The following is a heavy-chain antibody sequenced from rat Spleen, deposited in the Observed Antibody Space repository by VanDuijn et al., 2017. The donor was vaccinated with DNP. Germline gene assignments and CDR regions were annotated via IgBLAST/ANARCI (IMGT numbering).Heavy chain of an antibody. CDR3: TRGYNSGYGVMDA. CDR1: GYSITSNY. V-gene: IGHV3-1*01. J-gene: IGHJ4*01. Sequence: EVQLQESGPGLVKPSQSLSLTCSVTGYSITSNYWAWIRKFPGNKMEWMGYISYSGSTSYNPSLKSRISITRDTSKNQFFLQLNSVTTEDTATYYCTRGYNSGYGVMDAWGQGASVTVSS. D-gene: IGHD4-3*01. CDR2: ISYSGST.